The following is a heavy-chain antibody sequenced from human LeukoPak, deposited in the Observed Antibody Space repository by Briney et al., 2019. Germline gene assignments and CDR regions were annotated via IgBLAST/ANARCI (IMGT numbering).Heavy chain of an antibody. J-gene: IGHJ6*03. CDR1: GGSFSGYY. CDR3: ARGWGDDPSWFYYYYYMDV. CDR2: INHSGGT. V-gene: IGHV4-34*01. Sequence: SETLSLTCAVYGGSFSGYYGNWIRQPPGKGLEWIGEINHSGGTNYNPSLKSRVTISVDTSKNQFSLKLSSVTAADTAVYYCARGWGDDPSWFYYYYYMDVWGKGTTVTVSS. D-gene: IGHD6-13*01.